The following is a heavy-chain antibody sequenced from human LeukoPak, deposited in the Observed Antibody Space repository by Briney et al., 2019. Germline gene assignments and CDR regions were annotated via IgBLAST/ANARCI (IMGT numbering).Heavy chain of an antibody. V-gene: IGHV3-74*01. CDR3: ARDRIPPLSGYYMDV. CDR2: INSDGSST. Sequence: AGSLRLSCAASGFTFSSYWMHWVRQAPGKGLVWVSRINSDGSSTSYADSVKGRFTIYRDNAKNTLYLQMNSLRAEDTAVYYCARDRIPPLSGYYMDVWGKGTTVTVSS. J-gene: IGHJ6*03. D-gene: IGHD2-15*01. CDR1: GFTFSSYW.